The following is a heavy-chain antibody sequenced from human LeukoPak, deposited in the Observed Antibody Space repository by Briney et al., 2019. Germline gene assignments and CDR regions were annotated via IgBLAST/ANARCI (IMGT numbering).Heavy chain of an antibody. CDR1: GGSISSNNW. V-gene: IGHV4-4*02. J-gene: IGHJ4*02. Sequence: SETLSLTCAVSGGSISSNNWWSWVRQPPGKGLEWVGEIHPIENTNYNPSLKSRVAISVDKSENHISLKLTSVTAADTAVYYCAREGGPYRPLDYSGQGTLVTVAS. CDR2: IHPIENT. CDR3: AREGGPYRPLDY.